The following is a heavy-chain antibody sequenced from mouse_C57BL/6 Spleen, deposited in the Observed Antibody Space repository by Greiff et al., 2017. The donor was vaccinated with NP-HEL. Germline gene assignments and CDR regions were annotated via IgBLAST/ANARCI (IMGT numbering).Heavy chain of an antibody. D-gene: IGHD1-1*01. CDR3: ARLITTVDYFDY. CDR1: GFTFSSYT. Sequence: EVQLQESGGGLVKPGGSLKLSCAASGFTFSSYTMSWVRQTPEKRLEWVATISGGGGNTYYPDSVKGRFTISRDNAKNTLYLQMSSLRSEDTALYYCARLITTVDYFDYWGQGTTLTVSS. V-gene: IGHV5-9*04. J-gene: IGHJ2*01. CDR2: ISGGGGNT.